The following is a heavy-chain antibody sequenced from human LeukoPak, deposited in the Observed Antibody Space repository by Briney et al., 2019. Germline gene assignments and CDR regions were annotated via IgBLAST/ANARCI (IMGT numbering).Heavy chain of an antibody. V-gene: IGHV3-48*03. CDR3: ARDYGGSSPFDY. Sequence: GGSLRLSCAASGFTFSSYEMHWVSQAPGKGLEWVSYISSSDSTIYYADSVKGRFTISRDNAKNPLYLQMNSLRAEDTAVYCCARDYGGSSPFDYWGQGTLVTVSP. D-gene: IGHD4-23*01. J-gene: IGHJ4*02. CDR1: GFTFSSYE. CDR2: ISSSDSTI.